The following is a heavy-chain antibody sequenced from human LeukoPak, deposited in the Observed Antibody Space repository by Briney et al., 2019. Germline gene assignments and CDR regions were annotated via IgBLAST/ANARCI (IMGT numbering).Heavy chain of an antibody. V-gene: IGHV3-30*02. CDR2: IRYDGSNK. D-gene: IGHD5-18*01. CDR3: ARSSHGQYSYGYSDY. Sequence: HPGGSLRLSCAASGFTFSSYGMHWVRQAPGKGLEWVAFIRYDGSNKYYADSVKGRFTISRDNSKNTLYLQMNSLRAEDTAVYYCARSSHGQYSYGYSDYWGQGTLVTVSS. CDR1: GFTFSSYG. J-gene: IGHJ4*02.